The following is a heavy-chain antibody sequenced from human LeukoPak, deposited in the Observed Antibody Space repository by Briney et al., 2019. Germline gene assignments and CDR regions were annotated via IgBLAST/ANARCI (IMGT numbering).Heavy chain of an antibody. CDR1: GGTFSSYA. J-gene: IGHJ4*02. Sequence: GASVKVSCKASGGTFSSYAISWVRQAPGQGLEWMGGIIPIFGTANYAQKFQGRVTITADKSTSTAYMELSSLRSDDTAVYYCARATGRVVRGITWRYFDYWGQGTLVTVS. D-gene: IGHD3-10*01. CDR2: IIPIFGTA. V-gene: IGHV1-69*06. CDR3: ARATGRVVRGITWRYFDY.